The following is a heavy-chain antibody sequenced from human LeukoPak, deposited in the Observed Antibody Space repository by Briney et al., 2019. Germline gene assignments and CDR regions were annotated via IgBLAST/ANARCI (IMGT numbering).Heavy chain of an antibody. Sequence: GGSLRLSCAASGFTFSSYWMHWVRQAPGKGLVWVSHIKTDGSSTNYAESVKGRFTISRDNAKNTLNLQMNSLRAEDTAVYYCARDLGQYYDTSDNWFDPWGQGTLVTVSS. CDR2: IKTDGSST. V-gene: IGHV3-74*01. CDR3: ARDLGQYYDTSDNWFDP. D-gene: IGHD3-22*01. CDR1: GFTFSSYW. J-gene: IGHJ5*02.